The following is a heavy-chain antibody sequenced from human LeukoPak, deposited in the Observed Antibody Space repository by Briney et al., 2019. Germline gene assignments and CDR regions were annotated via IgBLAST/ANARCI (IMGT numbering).Heavy chain of an antibody. D-gene: IGHD5-18*01. CDR1: GGSISSYY. J-gene: IGHJ4*02. Sequence: SETLSLTCTVSGGSISSYYWSWIRQPPGKGLEWIGYIYYSGSTNYNPSLKSRVTISVDTSKNQFSLKLSSVTAADTVVYYCARLRRGYSFDYWGQGTLVTVSS. CDR2: IYYSGST. V-gene: IGHV4-59*08. CDR3: ARLRRGYSFDY.